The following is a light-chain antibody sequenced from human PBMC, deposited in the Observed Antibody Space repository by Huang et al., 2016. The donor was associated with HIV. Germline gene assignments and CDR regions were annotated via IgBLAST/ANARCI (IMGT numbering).Light chain of an antibody. J-gene: IGKJ4*01. CDR1: QGIRSNY. V-gene: IGKV3-20*01. CDR3: QQYGSSELT. CDR2: GAS. Sequence: EIVLTQSPGTLSLSPGERATLSCRASQGIRSNYLAWYQQKTGQAPTPLIYGASSRAAGIPDRLSGSGSGTEFILSISRLEPEDFAVYYCQQYGSSELTFGGGTKVEIK.